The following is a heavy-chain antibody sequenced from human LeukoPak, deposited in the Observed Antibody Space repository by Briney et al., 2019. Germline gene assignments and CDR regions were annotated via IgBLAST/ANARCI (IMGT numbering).Heavy chain of an antibody. CDR3: ARGRSVNMIVTDAFDV. J-gene: IGHJ3*01. Sequence: GASVKVSCKASGYTFSTYYMFWVRQHTGQGLEWMGLINPNYGSKIYAQKSQGRDTITRDTSTSTVYMELSSQKSEDTALYYCARGRSVNMIVTDAFDVWGRGTMVTVSS. V-gene: IGHV1-46*01. CDR1: GYTFSTYY. D-gene: IGHD3-22*01. CDR2: INPNYGSK.